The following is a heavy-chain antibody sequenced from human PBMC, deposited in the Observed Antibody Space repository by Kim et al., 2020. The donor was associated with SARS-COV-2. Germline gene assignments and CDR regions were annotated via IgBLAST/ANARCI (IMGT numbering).Heavy chain of an antibody. Sequence: GGSLRLSCAASGFTFSSYGMHWVRQAPGKGLEWVAVIWYDGSNKYYADSVKGRFTISRDNSKNTLYLQMNSLRAEDTAVYYCARTTVTTPYYFDYWGQGTLVTVSS. CDR2: IWYDGSNK. CDR3: ARTTVTTPYYFDY. V-gene: IGHV3-33*01. D-gene: IGHD4-17*01. CDR1: GFTFSSYG. J-gene: IGHJ4*02.